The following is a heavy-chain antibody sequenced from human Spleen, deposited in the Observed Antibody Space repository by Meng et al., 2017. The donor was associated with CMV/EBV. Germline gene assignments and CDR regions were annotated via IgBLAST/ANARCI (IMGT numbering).Heavy chain of an antibody. CDR1: GGSISSYY. Sequence: SETLSLTFTVSGGSISSYYCSWNRQPPGKGLEWPGYIYYSGSTNYNPSLKSRVTISVDTSKNHFSLNLSSVTAADTAVYYCARDSGAGSGMGNYYYYGMDVWGQGTTVTVSS. D-gene: IGHD3-10*01. CDR2: IYYSGST. J-gene: IGHJ6*02. V-gene: IGHV4-59*01. CDR3: ARDSGAGSGMGNYYYYGMDV.